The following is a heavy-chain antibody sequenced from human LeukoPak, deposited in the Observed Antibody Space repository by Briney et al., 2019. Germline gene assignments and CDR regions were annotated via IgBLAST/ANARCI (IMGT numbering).Heavy chain of an antibody. CDR1: GFPFSNAW. J-gene: IGHJ4*02. D-gene: IGHD2-21*01. Sequence: GGSLRLSCAASGFPFSNAWMSWVRQAPGKGLEAVGRIKSKTDGGTTDYAAPVKGRLTISRDDSKNTLYLQMNSLKTEDTAVYYCTSHSSFSILGNWGQGTLVTVSS. CDR2: IKSKTDGGTT. CDR3: TSHSSFSILGN. V-gene: IGHV3-15*01.